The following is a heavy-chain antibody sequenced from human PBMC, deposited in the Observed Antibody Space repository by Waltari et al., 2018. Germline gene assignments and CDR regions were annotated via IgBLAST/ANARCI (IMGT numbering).Heavy chain of an antibody. D-gene: IGHD5-12*01. Sequence: QVQLQESGPGLVKPSETLSLTCTVSGGSISSYYWSWIRQPAGKGLEWIGRIYTSGSTNYNPSLKKRGTMSVSTTKNQFSLKLSSVTAADTAVYYCARESGRSGYKSLDYWGQGTLVTVSS. J-gene: IGHJ4*02. CDR3: ARESGRSGYKSLDY. V-gene: IGHV4-4*07. CDR2: IYTSGST. CDR1: GGSISSYY.